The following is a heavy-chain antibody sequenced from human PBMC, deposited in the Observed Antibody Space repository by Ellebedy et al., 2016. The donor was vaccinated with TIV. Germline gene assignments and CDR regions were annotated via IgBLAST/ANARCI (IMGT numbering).Heavy chain of an antibody. CDR2: IWYDGSNK. Sequence: GESLKISCAASGFTFRSYGMHWVRQAPGKGLEWVAVIWYDGSNKYYADSVKGRFTISRDNSKNTLYLQMNSLRAEDTAVYYCARGRGDIVATGGSYFDYWGQGTLVTVSS. CDR3: ARGRGDIVATGGSYFDY. D-gene: IGHD5-12*01. V-gene: IGHV3-33*01. CDR1: GFTFRSYG. J-gene: IGHJ4*02.